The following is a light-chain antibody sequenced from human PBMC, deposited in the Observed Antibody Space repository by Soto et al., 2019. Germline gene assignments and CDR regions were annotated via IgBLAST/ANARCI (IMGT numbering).Light chain of an antibody. V-gene: IGLV1-40*01. J-gene: IGLJ3*02. CDR3: QSYDSSLSGMV. CDR1: SSNIAAGYE. Sequence: QSVLTQPPSVSGAPGKRVTISCTGSSSNIAAGYEVHWYQQLPGTADQLLIYGDRYRPAGVPDRFSGSKSGTSVSLTITGLQAEDEADYHCQSYDSSLSGMVFGGGTKLTVL. CDR2: GDR.